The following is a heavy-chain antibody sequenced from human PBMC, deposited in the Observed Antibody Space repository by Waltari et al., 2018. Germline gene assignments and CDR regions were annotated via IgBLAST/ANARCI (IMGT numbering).Heavy chain of an antibody. CDR2: IIPIFGTA. CDR3: ARDSPPPTVTGTVDNWFDP. J-gene: IGHJ5*02. Sequence: QVQLVQSGAEVKKPGSSVKVSCKASGGTFSSYAISWVRQAPGQGLEWMGRIIPIFGTANHAQKFHGRVPITADKSTSTAYMELSSLRSEDTAVYYCARDSPPPTVTGTVDNWFDPWGQGTLVTVSS. D-gene: IGHD1-20*01. CDR1: GGTFSSYA. V-gene: IGHV1-69*08.